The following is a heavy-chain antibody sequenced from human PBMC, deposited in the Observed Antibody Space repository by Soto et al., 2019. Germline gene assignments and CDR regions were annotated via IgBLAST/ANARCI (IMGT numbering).Heavy chain of an antibody. CDR2: INAGNGNT. Sequence: QVQLVQSGAEVKKPGASVKVSCKASGYTFTSYAMHWVRQAPEQRLEWMGWINAGNGNTKYSQKFQGRVTITRDTSASTAYMELSSLRSEDTAVYYCARAPLLLWFGELSFDPWGQGTLVTVSS. J-gene: IGHJ5*02. CDR1: GYTFTSYA. V-gene: IGHV1-3*01. D-gene: IGHD3-10*01. CDR3: ARAPLLLWFGELSFDP.